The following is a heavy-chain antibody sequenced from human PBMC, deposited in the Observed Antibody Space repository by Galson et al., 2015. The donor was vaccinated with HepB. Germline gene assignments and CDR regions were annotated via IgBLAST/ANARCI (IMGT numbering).Heavy chain of an antibody. CDR3: ARVRGGYNYDRYFDY. V-gene: IGHV1-69*13. J-gene: IGHJ4*02. Sequence: SVKVSCKASGGTFSRSAISWVRQAPGQGLEWMGGFIPIYRTTHYAQKFQGRVTVTADESTSTAYMELSSLRSDDTAVYYCARVRGGYNYDRYFDYWGQGTLVTVSS. D-gene: IGHD5-24*01. CDR1: GGTFSRSA. CDR2: FIPIYRTT.